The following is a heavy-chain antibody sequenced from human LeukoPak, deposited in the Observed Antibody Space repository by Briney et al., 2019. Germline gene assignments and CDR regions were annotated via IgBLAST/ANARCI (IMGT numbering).Heavy chain of an antibody. CDR1: GFTFSSYA. CDR2: ISGSGDNT. J-gene: IGHJ4*02. V-gene: IGHV3-23*01. Sequence: GGSLRLSCAASGFTFSSYAMSWVRQAPGKGLEWVSGISGSGDNTYYADSVKGRFTISRDNSKNTLYMQVNSLGTEDTAAYYCAKGSYYDSSGSFYFDYWGQGTLVTVSS. CDR3: AKGSYYDSSGSFYFDY. D-gene: IGHD3-22*01.